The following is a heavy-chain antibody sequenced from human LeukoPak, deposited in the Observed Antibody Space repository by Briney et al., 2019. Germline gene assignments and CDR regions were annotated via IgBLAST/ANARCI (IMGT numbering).Heavy chain of an antibody. CDR3: ARGGHLYGSGSPIDY. D-gene: IGHD3-10*01. CDR2: INHSGST. V-gene: IGHV4-39*07. CDR1: GGSISSGDYY. Sequence: SETLSLTCTVSGGSISSGDYYWSWIRQPPGEGLEWIGEINHSGSTNYNPSLKSRVTISVDTSKNQFSLKLSSVTAADTAVYYCARGGHLYGSGSPIDYWGQGTLVTVSS. J-gene: IGHJ4*02.